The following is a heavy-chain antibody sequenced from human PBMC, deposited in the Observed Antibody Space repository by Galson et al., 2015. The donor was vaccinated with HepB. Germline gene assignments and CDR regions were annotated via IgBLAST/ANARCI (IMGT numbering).Heavy chain of an antibody. D-gene: IGHD6-13*01. Sequence: SLRLSCAASGFIFANYGISWVRQAPGKGLEWVGVISYDGNSKYYGDSVRGRFTISRDNSKNTLYLEMNSLRTDDTAVYYCAREKVAAVLSDALDTWGQGTLVAASS. CDR2: ISYDGNSK. J-gene: IGHJ5*02. CDR1: GFIFANYG. V-gene: IGHV3-30*03. CDR3: AREKVAAVLSDALDT.